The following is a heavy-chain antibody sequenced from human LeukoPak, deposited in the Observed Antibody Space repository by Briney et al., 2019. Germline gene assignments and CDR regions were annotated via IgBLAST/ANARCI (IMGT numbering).Heavy chain of an antibody. J-gene: IGHJ4*02. CDR1: GYTLSGHY. Sequence: ASVKVSCKASGYTLSGHYMHWVRQAPGQGLEWMGRINPDSGDTNYAQKFQGRVTMTEDTSTDTAYMELSSLRSEDTAVYYCATAYDYVWGSYRERYYFDYWGQGTLVTVSS. CDR2: INPDSGDT. D-gene: IGHD3-16*02. V-gene: IGHV1-2*06. CDR3: ATAYDYVWGSYRERYYFDY.